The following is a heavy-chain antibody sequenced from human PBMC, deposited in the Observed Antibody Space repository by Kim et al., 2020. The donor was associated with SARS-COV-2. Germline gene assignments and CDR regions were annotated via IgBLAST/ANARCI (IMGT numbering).Heavy chain of an antibody. D-gene: IGHD3-10*01. J-gene: IGHJ4*02. V-gene: IGHV4-59*01. CDR3: ARVDYYGSATLDY. Sequence: YNPPLKIRITISVDTSKNQFSLQLSSVTAADTAVYYCARVDYYGSATLDYWGQGTLVTVSS.